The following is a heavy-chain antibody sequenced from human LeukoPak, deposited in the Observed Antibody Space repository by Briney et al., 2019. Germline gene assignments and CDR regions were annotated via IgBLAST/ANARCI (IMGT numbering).Heavy chain of an antibody. CDR2: IYPGDSDT. D-gene: IGHD3-22*01. CDR3: ARTTYYYDSSGYLFDY. CDR1: GYSFTSYW. Sequence: GESLKISCKGSGYSFTSYWVGWVRQMPGKGLEWMGIIYPGDSDTRYSPSFQGQVTISADKSISTAHLQWSSLKASDTAMYYCARTTYYYDSSGYLFDYWGQGTLVTVSS. J-gene: IGHJ4*02. V-gene: IGHV5-51*01.